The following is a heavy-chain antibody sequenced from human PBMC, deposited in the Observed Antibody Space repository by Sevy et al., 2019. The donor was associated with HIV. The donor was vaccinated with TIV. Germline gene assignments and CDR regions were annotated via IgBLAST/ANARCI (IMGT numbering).Heavy chain of an antibody. CDR1: GYTFTNYH. CDR2: ITPNNGNT. CDR3: ARAPSGSQGPGQYFHH. V-gene: IGHV1-18*01. Sequence: ASVKVSCKASGYTFTNYHITWERQAPGQGLEWMGWITPNNGNTNYARRLQGRVTMTTDTSTATAYMELRNLRSDDTAVYFCARAPSGSQGPGQYFHHWGQGTLVTVSS. D-gene: IGHD1-26*01. J-gene: IGHJ1*01.